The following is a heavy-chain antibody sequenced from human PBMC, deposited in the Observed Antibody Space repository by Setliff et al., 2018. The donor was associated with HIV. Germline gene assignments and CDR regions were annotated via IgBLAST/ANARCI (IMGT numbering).Heavy chain of an antibody. CDR2: IYPDDSNI. D-gene: IGHD6-13*01. CDR1: DYTFTTYW. J-gene: IGHJ3*02. CDR3: ARRDGRSMNAFEI. Sequence: PGESLKISCKALDYTFTTYWIGWVRQKPGEGLEWMGIIYPDDSNIRYNPSFQSHVTISADKSIATAYLQVNDSKTSDTATYYCARRDGRSMNAFEIWGPGTMVTVSS. V-gene: IGHV5-51*01.